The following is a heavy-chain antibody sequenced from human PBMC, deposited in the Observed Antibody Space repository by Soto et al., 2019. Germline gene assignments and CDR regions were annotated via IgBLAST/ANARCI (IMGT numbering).Heavy chain of an antibody. J-gene: IGHJ4*02. CDR3: GRDSAGSGWSFDF. CDR1: GYNFTSYG. V-gene: IGHV1-18*01. CDR2: INTFTQNT. D-gene: IGHD6-19*01. Sequence: QVQLLQSGAEVKKPGASVKVSCKASGYNFTSYGITWVRQAPGQGLEWMGWINTFTQNTIYAQTFQGRVTLTAEKSTTSLYMEMRSLRPDDTAVYYCGRDSAGSGWSFDFWGQGSLVTVSS.